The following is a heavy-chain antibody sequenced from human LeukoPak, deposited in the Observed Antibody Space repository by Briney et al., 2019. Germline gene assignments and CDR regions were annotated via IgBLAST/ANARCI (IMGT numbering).Heavy chain of an antibody. J-gene: IGHJ4*02. D-gene: IGHD5-18*01. Sequence: GGSLRLSCAASGFTFSSYALNWVRQAPGRGLEWVSGFSGSGGTTYYADSVKGRFTISRDNSKNTLYLQMNSLRAEDTAVYYCAKDMGPYSYALDYWGQGTLVTVSS. CDR3: AKDMGPYSYALDY. V-gene: IGHV3-23*01. CDR2: FSGSGGTT. CDR1: GFTFSSYA.